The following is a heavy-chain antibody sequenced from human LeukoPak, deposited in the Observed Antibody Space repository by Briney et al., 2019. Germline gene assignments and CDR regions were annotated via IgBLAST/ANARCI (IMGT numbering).Heavy chain of an antibody. J-gene: IGHJ6*03. CDR3: AKDASLVRTSVRYYYYMDV. Sequence: PGGSLRLSCAASGFTFGDYTMHWVRQAPGKGLEWVSLISWDGGSTYYADSVKGRFTISRDNSKNSLYLQMNSLRTEDTALYYCAKDASLVRTSVRYYYYMDVWGKGTTVTVSS. CDR1: GFTFGDYT. CDR2: ISWDGGST. V-gene: IGHV3-43*01. D-gene: IGHD2-2*01.